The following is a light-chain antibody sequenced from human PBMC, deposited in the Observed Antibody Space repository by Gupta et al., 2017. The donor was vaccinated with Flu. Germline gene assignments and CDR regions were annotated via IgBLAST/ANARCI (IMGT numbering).Light chain of an antibody. CDR3: QQRSNWPHT. J-gene: IGKJ1*01. CDR1: QSVSSY. Sequence: EIVLTQSPATLSLSPGERATLSCRASQSVSSYLAWYQQTPGQAPRLLIYDASNRATGIPARFSGSGSGTEFTLTISSLEPEDFAVYYCQQRSNWPHTFGQGTKVEIK. CDR2: DAS. V-gene: IGKV3-11*01.